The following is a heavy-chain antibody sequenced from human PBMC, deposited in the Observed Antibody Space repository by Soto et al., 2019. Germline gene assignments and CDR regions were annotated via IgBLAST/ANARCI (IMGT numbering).Heavy chain of an antibody. CDR1: GFTVSSNY. V-gene: IGHV3-53*01. CDR3: ARELPPDL. J-gene: IGHJ5*02. D-gene: IGHD2-15*01. CDR2: LWSGGLT. Sequence: EVQVVESGGGLIQPGGSLRLSCAASGFTVSSNYMTWARQAPGKGLEWVSILWSGGLTYYADSVKGRFTISRDNSKNTLYLQMTSLRAEDSAVYYCARELPPDLWGQGTLVTVSS.